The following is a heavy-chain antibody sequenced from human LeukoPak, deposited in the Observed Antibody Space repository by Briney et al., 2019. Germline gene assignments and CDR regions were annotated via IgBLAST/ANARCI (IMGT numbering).Heavy chain of an antibody. CDR2: IIPIFGTA. Sequence: ASVKVSCKASGGTFSSYAISWVRQAPGQGLEWMGGIIPIFGTANYAQKFQGRVTITADESPSTAYMELSSLRSEDTAVYYCARGSVFVGAMARYYYYYMDVWGKGTTVTVSS. CDR1: GGTFSSYA. V-gene: IGHV1-69*13. D-gene: IGHD1-26*01. CDR3: ARGSVFVGAMARYYYYYMDV. J-gene: IGHJ6*03.